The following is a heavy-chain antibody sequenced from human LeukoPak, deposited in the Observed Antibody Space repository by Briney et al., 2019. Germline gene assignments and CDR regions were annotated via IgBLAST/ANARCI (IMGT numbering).Heavy chain of an antibody. Sequence: GGSLRPSCAASGFTVCSNYMSWVRQAPGKGLEWVSVIYSGGGTYYADSVKGRLTISRDNSKNTLYLQMNSLRAEDTAVYYCARELMAGGYYFDHWGQGTLVTVSS. CDR1: GFTVCSNY. J-gene: IGHJ4*02. D-gene: IGHD2-8*01. V-gene: IGHV3-66*01. CDR2: IYSGGGT. CDR3: ARELMAGGYYFDH.